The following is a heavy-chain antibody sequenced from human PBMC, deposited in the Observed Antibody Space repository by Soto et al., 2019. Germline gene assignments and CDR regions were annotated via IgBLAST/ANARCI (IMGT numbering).Heavy chain of an antibody. CDR3: AKGPEYSSGWYRWDYFDY. D-gene: IGHD6-19*01. CDR1: GFTFSSYG. J-gene: IGHJ4*02. V-gene: IGHV3-30*18. CDR2: ISYDGSNK. Sequence: QVQLVESGGGVVQPGRSLRLSCAASGFTFSSYGMHWVRQAPGKGLEWVAVISYDGSNKYYADSVKGRFTISRDNSKNTLYLQMNSLRAEDTAVYYCAKGPEYSSGWYRWDYFDYWGQGTLVTVSS.